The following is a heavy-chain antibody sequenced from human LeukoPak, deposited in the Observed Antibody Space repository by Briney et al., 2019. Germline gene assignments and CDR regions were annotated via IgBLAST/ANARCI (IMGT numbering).Heavy chain of an antibody. V-gene: IGHV1-3*01. J-gene: IGHJ5*02. Sequence: ASVKVSCKASGYTFTNYAMYGVRQAPGQRLEWMGWINAGNGNTKYSQKFQGRVTITSDTSANTVYMELSSLRSEDTAVYYCARGDFYYDSSDPWGQGTLVTVSS. CDR3: ARGDFYYDSSDP. CDR2: INAGNGNT. D-gene: IGHD3-22*01. CDR1: GYTFTNYA.